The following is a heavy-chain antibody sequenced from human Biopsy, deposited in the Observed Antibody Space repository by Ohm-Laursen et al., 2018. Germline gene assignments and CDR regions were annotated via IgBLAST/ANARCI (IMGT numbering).Heavy chain of an antibody. CDR2: NIPILGTG. J-gene: IGHJ4*02. Sequence: SVKVSCKAPGGTFSNYGVNWVRQAPGQGLEWLGGNIPILGTGNYAQKFQDRVTVAADTSTSTAYMELRSLTSDDPAVYYCARISITRLLDYWGQGTLVTVSS. D-gene: IGHD3-3*01. V-gene: IGHV1-69*06. CDR3: ARISITRLLDY. CDR1: GGTFSNYG.